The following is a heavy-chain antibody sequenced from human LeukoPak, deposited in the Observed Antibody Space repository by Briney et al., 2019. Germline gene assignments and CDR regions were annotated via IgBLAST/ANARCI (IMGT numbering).Heavy chain of an antibody. Sequence: SETLSLTCTVSGGSISSGGYYWSWIRQPPGKGLEWIGYIYHSGSTYYNPSLKSRATISVDRSKNQFSLKLSSVTAADTAVYYCARATWIQLLDYWGQGTLVTVSS. CDR1: GGSISSGGYY. D-gene: IGHD5-18*01. J-gene: IGHJ4*02. CDR3: ARATWIQLLDY. V-gene: IGHV4-30-2*01. CDR2: IYHSGST.